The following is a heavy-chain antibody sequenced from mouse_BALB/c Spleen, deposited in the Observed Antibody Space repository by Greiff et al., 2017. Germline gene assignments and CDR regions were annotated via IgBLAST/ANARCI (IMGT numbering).Heavy chain of an antibody. CDR1: GFNIKDYY. J-gene: IGHJ4*01. D-gene: IGHD1-1*01. CDR3: NADGNTVVMDY. V-gene: IGHV14-4*02. Sequence: EVQLQESGAELVRSGASVKLSCTASGFNIKDYYMHWVQQRPEQGLEWVGWIDPENGDTEYAPKFQGKATMTADTASNTAYLQLSSLTSEDTAVYYCNADGNTVVMDYWGQGTTVTVSS. CDR2: IDPENGDT.